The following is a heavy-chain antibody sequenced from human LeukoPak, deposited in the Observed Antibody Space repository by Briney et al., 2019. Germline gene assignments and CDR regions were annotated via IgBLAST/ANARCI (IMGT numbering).Heavy chain of an antibody. CDR2: IYGGGST. Sequence: PGGSLRLSCAASGFIVSNNYMSWVRQAPGKGLEWVSVIYGGGSTYYADSVKGRFTISRDNSKNTLYLQMNSLRAEDTAVYYCARGLVPDYYYYYYMDVWGKGTTVTVSS. CDR1: GFIVSNNY. D-gene: IGHD2-2*01. J-gene: IGHJ6*03. CDR3: ARGLVPDYYYYYYMDV. V-gene: IGHV3-66*02.